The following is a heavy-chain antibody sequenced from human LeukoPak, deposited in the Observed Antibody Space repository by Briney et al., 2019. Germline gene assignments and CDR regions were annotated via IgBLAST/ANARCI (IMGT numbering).Heavy chain of an antibody. CDR2: INPSGGST. J-gene: IGHJ4*02. D-gene: IGHD5-18*01. V-gene: IGHV1-46*01. CDR1: GYTFTSYY. Sequence: ASVTVSCKASGYTFTSYYIHWVRQAPGQGLEWMGIINPSGGSTSYAQKFQGRVTMTRDTSTSTVYMELSSLRSEDTAVYYCAREAGTAMAPFDYWSQGTLVTVSS. CDR3: AREAGTAMAPFDY.